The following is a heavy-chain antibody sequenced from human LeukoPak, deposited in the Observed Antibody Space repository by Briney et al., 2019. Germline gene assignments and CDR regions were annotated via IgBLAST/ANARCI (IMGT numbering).Heavy chain of an antibody. V-gene: IGHV3-20*04. D-gene: IGHD3-10*01. CDR2: INWNGGRI. J-gene: IGHJ3*02. CDR3: ARRFGELGPAFDT. Sequence: PGGSLRLSCAASGFTFDDYGMTWVRQGPGKGLEWVSGINWNGGRIDYAESVKGRFTISRDNTKNSLYLQMNSLRAEDTAFYYCARRFGELGPAFDTWGQGTMVTVSS. CDR1: GFTFDDYG.